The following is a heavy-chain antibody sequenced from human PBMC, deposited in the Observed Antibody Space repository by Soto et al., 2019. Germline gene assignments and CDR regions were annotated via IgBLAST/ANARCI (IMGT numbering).Heavy chain of an antibody. Sequence: QVQLVQSGAEVKNPGASVKVSCKASEYTFTRYGIGWARQAPGQGLEWMGWINTYNGNTNYAQNVQGRVTLTTDTSTSTAYMELRSLRSNDTAIYYCAMVDVYVTPSPQGVWGQGTTVIVSS. J-gene: IGHJ6*02. CDR3: AMVDVYVTPSPQGV. CDR2: INTYNGNT. CDR1: EYTFTRYG. V-gene: IGHV1-18*01. D-gene: IGHD3-16*01.